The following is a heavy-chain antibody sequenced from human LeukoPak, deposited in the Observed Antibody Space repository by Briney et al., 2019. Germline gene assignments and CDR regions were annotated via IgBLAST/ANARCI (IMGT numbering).Heavy chain of an antibody. D-gene: IGHD6-13*01. Sequence: SETLSLTCSVSGASLSTYSWTWIRQPAGKGLEWIGRIYTSGSTNYNPSLKSRVTMSVDTSKNQFSLNLSSVTAADTAVYYCARAAAGSSKYDYWGQGILVTASS. V-gene: IGHV4-4*07. CDR1: GASLSTYS. J-gene: IGHJ4*02. CDR2: IYTSGST. CDR3: ARAAAGSSKYDY.